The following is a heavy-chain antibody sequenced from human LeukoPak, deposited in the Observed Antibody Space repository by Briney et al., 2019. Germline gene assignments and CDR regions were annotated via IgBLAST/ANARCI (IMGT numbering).Heavy chain of an antibody. CDR2: IYYSGST. CDR1: GGSISSSSYY. Sequence: SETLSLTCTVSGGSISSSSYYWGWIRQPPAKGLEWIGSIYYSGSTYYNPSLKSRITISVDMSKNQFSLKLSSVTAADTAVYYCARDLGAAPHYNWFDPWGQGTLVIVSS. V-gene: IGHV4-39*07. D-gene: IGHD3-16*01. J-gene: IGHJ5*02. CDR3: ARDLGAAPHYNWFDP.